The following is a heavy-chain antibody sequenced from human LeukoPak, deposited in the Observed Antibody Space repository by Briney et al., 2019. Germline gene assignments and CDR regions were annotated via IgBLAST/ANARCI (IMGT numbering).Heavy chain of an antibody. CDR3: ARHCPVAGFDY. Sequence: SETLSLTCNVSGDSISSYYWSWIRQTPGKGLEWIGYIYYSGSNNYHPSLKSRVTISVDTSKEQLSLKLSSVTAADTAVYYCARHCPVAGFDYWGRGILVTVSS. CDR1: GDSISSYY. CDR2: IYYSGSN. J-gene: IGHJ4*02. V-gene: IGHV4-59*01. D-gene: IGHD6-19*01.